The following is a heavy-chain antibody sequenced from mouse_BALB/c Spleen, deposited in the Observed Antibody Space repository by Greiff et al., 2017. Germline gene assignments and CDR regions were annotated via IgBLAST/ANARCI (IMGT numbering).Heavy chain of an antibody. CDR3: ARVNRYDTFAY. J-gene: IGHJ3*01. Sequence: VQVVESGPGLVAPSQSLSITCTVSGFSLTSYGVHWVRQPPGKGLEWLGVIWAGGSTNYNSALMSRLSISKDNSKSQVFLKMNSLQTDDTAMYYCARVNRYDTFAYWGQGTLVTVSA. D-gene: IGHD2-14*01. V-gene: IGHV2-9*02. CDR1: GFSLTSYG. CDR2: IWAGGST.